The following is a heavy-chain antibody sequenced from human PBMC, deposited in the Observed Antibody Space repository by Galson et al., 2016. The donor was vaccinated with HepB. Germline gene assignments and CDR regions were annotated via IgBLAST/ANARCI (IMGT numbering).Heavy chain of an antibody. D-gene: IGHD3-22*01. V-gene: IGHV3-23*01. CDR1: GFTFRSYA. J-gene: IGHJ3*02. Sequence: SLRLSCAASGFTFRSYAMTWVRQAPGKGLEWVSEISNSGGRTYYADSVKGRFTISRDNSKNTLALQMNSRRAEDTAVYYGAKDPNYYDSSGYIWGAFDIWGQGTMVTVSS. CDR3: AKDPNYYDSSGYIWGAFDI. CDR2: ISNSGGRT.